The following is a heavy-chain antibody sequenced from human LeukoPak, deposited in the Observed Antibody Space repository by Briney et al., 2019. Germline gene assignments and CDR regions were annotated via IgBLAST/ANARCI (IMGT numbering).Heavy chain of an antibody. D-gene: IGHD1-26*01. Sequence: KSGGSLRLSCAASGFTFRSYSMNWVRQAPGKGLEWVSSISSSSSYIYYADSVKGRFTISRDNAKNSLYLQMNSLRAEDTAVYYCARDRWELLLPYYYYYGMDVWGQGTTVTVSS. J-gene: IGHJ6*02. CDR1: GFTFRSYS. CDR2: ISSSSSYI. V-gene: IGHV3-21*01. CDR3: ARDRWELLLPYYYYYGMDV.